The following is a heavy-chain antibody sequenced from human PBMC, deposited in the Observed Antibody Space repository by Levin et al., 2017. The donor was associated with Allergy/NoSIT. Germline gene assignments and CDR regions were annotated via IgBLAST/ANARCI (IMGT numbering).Heavy chain of an antibody. D-gene: IGHD4-17*01. CDR1: GFSLSSPGVG. Sequence: SGPTLVKPTQTLTLTCSYSGFSLSSPGVGVGWVRQSPGKALEWLALIYWDEDKRYSPSLRSRRTISMDTSKNQVFLRMTNMDPVDTGTYYCTHSRPPLRTRHFDYWGQGALVNVSS. CDR3: THSRPPLRTRHFDY. V-gene: IGHV2-5*02. CDR2: IYWDEDK. J-gene: IGHJ4*02.